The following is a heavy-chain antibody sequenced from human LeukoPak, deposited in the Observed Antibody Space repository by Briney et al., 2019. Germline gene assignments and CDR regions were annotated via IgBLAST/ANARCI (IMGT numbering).Heavy chain of an antibody. V-gene: IGHV3-23*01. CDR2: ISGSGGST. D-gene: IGHD3-10*01. Sequence: TGGSLRLSCAASGFTFSSYAMSWVRQAPGKGLEWVSAISGSGGSTYYADSVKGRFTISRDNSKNTLYLQMNSLRAEDTAVYYCAKDQCITMVRGVSSHCYYYMDVWGKGTTVTVSS. J-gene: IGHJ6*03. CDR1: GFTFSSYA. CDR3: AKDQCITMVRGVSSHCYYYMDV.